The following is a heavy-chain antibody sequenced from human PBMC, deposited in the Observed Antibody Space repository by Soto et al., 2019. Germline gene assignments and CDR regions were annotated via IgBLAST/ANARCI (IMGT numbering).Heavy chain of an antibody. V-gene: IGHV3-21*01. CDR3: ARDSRYSRFDY. CDR1: GFTFSSYA. J-gene: IGHJ4*02. D-gene: IGHD6-13*01. Sequence: GESLRLSCAASGFTFSSYAMSWVRQAPGKGLEWASSISSSSSYIYYADSVKGRFTISRDNAKNSLYLQMNSLRAEDTAVYYCARDSRYSRFDYWGQGTLVTVSS. CDR2: ISSSSSYI.